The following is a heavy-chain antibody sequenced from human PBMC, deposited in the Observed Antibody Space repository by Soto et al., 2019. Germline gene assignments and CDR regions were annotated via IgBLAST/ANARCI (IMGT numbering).Heavy chain of an antibody. CDR2: IVVGSGNT. Sequence: SAEVGCKACGVTVNISAIHVALQAHGQRLEWIGWIVVGSGNTNYAQKFQERVTITRDMSTSTAYMELSSLRSEDTAVYYCAAGPVLLWFGELSPAGGDWFDPWGQGTLVTVSS. D-gene: IGHD3-10*01. V-gene: IGHV1-58*02. CDR1: GVTVNISA. CDR3: AAGPVLLWFGELSPAGGDWFDP. J-gene: IGHJ5*02.